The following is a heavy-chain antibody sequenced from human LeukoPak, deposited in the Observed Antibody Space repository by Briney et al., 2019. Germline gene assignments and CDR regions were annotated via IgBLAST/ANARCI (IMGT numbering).Heavy chain of an antibody. CDR2: MHYTGST. CDR3: ARDPRQGGDFWSATNWFDP. D-gene: IGHD3-3*01. Sequence: PSETLSLTCTVSGASINSASYYWAWIRQPPGKGLEWTASMHYTGSTYFNPSLKSRVTISVDTSKNQFSLNLNSVTAADTAVYYCARDPRQGGDFWSATNWFDPRGQGTLVTVSS. J-gene: IGHJ5*02. V-gene: IGHV4-39*07. CDR1: GASINSASYY.